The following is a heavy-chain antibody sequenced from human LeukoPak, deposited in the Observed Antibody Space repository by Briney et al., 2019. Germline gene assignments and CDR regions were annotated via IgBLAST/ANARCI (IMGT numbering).Heavy chain of an antibody. D-gene: IGHD6-13*01. CDR2: MNPNSGST. CDR1: GYTFTSYD. V-gene: IGHV1-8*01. CDR3: ARGRGIADYNYFDY. Sequence: ASVKVSCKASGYTFTSYDINWVRQATGQGLEWMGWMNPNSGSTGYAQKFQGRVTMTRNTSISTAYMELSSLRSEDTAVYYCARGRGIADYNYFDYWGQGTLVTVSS. J-gene: IGHJ4*02.